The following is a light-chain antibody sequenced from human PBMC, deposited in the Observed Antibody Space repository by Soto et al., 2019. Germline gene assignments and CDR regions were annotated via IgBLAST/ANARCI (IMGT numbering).Light chain of an antibody. J-gene: IGKJ3*01. V-gene: IGKV1-12*01. CDR3: QQDNSFPLS. CDR1: QGISSW. CDR2: AAS. Sequence: DFQMTQSPSSVSASVGDRVTITCRASQGISSWLASYQQKPGKAPKLLLYAASSIQSGVPSRFSGSGPLPAFTLAIRSPLTETFATSYGQQDNSFPLSFGRGTKVDSK.